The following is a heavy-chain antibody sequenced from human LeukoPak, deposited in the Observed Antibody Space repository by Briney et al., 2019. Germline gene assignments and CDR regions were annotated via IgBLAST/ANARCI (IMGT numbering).Heavy chain of an antibody. Sequence: PSETLSLTCTVSGYSISSGYYWGWIRQPPGKGLEWIGSIYHSGSTYYNPSLKSRVTISVDTSKNQFSLKLNSVTATDTAVYYCARTHPDYYYYYMDVWGKGTTVTVSS. J-gene: IGHJ6*03. V-gene: IGHV4-38-2*02. CDR2: IYHSGST. CDR3: ARTHPDYYYYYMDV. CDR1: GYSISSGYY.